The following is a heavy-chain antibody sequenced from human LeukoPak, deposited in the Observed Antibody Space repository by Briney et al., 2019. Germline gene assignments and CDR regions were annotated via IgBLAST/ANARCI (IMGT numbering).Heavy chain of an antibody. J-gene: IGHJ2*01. Sequence: SETLSLTCTVSGGSISGYYWNWIRQPAGKGLEWIGRMFSIGNANYNPSLKRRITMSVDTSNNQFSLKMNSVTAADTAVYYCVREDYCSGGTCHYYWNFDLWGRGTLVTVSS. CDR3: VREDYCSGGTCHYYWNFDL. V-gene: IGHV4-4*07. CDR2: MFSIGNA. D-gene: IGHD2-15*01. CDR1: GGSISGYY.